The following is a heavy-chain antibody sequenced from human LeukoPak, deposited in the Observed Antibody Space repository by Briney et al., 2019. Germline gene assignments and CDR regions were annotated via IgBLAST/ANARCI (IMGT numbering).Heavy chain of an antibody. J-gene: IGHJ4*02. D-gene: IGHD3-22*01. CDR3: ARLVDYYDSRGYFDY. CDR2: IYFSGTT. Sequence: PSETLSLTCTVSGGSISSSGYYWGWVRQPPGKGLEWIGIIYFSGTTYYNPSLKSRVTIFVDTSKNQFSLKLNSVTAADTAVYYCARLVDYYDSRGYFDYWGQGALVTVSS. CDR1: GGSISSSGYY. V-gene: IGHV4-39*01.